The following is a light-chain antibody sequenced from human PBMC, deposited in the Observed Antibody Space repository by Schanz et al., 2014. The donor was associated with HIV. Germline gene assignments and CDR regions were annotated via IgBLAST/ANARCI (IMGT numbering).Light chain of an antibody. Sequence: QSALTQPASVSGSPGQSITISCTGTTSDVGSYNLVSWYQQHPGKAPKLMIFDVSNRPSGVSYRFSGSKSGSTASLTVSGLQPEDEADYYCSLFAGSNIPWVFGGGTKLTVL. CDR3: SLFAGSNIPWV. CDR2: DVS. V-gene: IGLV2-14*02. CDR1: TSDVGSYNL. J-gene: IGLJ3*02.